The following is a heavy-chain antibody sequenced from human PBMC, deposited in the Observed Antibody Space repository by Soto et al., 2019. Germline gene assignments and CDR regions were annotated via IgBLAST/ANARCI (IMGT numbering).Heavy chain of an antibody. CDR3: ASGAAAGRGYYYGMDV. D-gene: IGHD6-13*01. V-gene: IGHV4-34*01. Sequence: SETLFLTCAVYGGSFSGYYWSWIRQPPGKGLEWIGEINHSGSTNYNPSLKSRVTISVDTSKNQFSLKLSSVTAADTAVYYCASGAAAGRGYYYGMDVWGQGTTVTVSS. CDR2: INHSGST. J-gene: IGHJ6*02. CDR1: GGSFSGYY.